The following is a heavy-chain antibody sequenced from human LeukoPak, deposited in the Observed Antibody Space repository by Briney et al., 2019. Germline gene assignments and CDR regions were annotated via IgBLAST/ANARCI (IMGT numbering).Heavy chain of an antibody. D-gene: IGHD4-11*01. Sequence: SETLSLTCTVSGGSISSYHWSWSRQPAGKGLEWVGRIYTNWSTNYNPSLKSRVTMSVDTSKNQFSLKLSSVTAADTAVYYCASQGTTGDYWGQGTLVTVSS. V-gene: IGHV4-4*07. CDR1: GGSISSYH. CDR3: ASQGTTGDY. J-gene: IGHJ4*02. CDR2: IYTNWST.